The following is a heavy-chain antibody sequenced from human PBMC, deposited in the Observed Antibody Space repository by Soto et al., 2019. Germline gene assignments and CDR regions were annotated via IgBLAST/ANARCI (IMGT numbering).Heavy chain of an antibody. CDR2: IIPIFGTA. CDR3: ARAPALVAYGPTRGAYFDY. D-gene: IGHD5-12*01. V-gene: IGHV1-69*13. Sequence: ASVKVSCKASGGTFSSYAISWVRQAPGQGLEWMGGIIPIFGTANYAQKFQGRVTITADESTSTAYMELSSLRSEDTAVYYCARAPALVAYGPTRGAYFDYWGQGTLVTVSS. J-gene: IGHJ4*02. CDR1: GGTFSSYA.